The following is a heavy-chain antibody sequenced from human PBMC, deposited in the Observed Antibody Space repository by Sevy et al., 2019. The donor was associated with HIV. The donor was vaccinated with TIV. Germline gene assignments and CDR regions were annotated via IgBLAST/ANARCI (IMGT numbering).Heavy chain of an antibody. CDR3: ATTKDYDDSSGYPFDY. CDR2: FDPEDGET. D-gene: IGHD3-22*01. J-gene: IGHJ4*02. CDR1: GSTLSQLS. Sequence: ASVKVSCKVSGSTLSQLSMHWVRQAPGKGLEWMGSFDPEDGETIYAQKFQGRLTMTEETSTDTAYMELSSLWSEDTAVYYCATTKDYDDSSGYPFDYWGQGTLVTVSS. V-gene: IGHV1-24*01.